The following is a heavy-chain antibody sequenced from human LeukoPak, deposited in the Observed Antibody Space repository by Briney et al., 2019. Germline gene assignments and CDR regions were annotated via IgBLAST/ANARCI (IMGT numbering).Heavy chain of an antibody. CDR1: GYTFTSYG. CDR2: IIPIFGTA. CDR3: ARESGSYYGN. Sequence: ASVKVSCKASGYTFTSYGISWVRQAPGQGLELMGGIIPIFGTANYAQKFQGRGTITTDESTSTAYMELSSLRSEDTAVYYCARESGSYYGNWGQGTLVTVSS. J-gene: IGHJ4*02. D-gene: IGHD1-26*01. V-gene: IGHV1-69*05.